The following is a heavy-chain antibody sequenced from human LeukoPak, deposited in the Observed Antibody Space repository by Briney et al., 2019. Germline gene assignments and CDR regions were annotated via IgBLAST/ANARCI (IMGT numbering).Heavy chain of an antibody. Sequence: GGSLRLSCVASGFAFSSYWMSWVRQAPGKGMELVANISPDGSAEDYVDSVRGRFAISRDNAKRSLYLQMNSLSPEDTAVYYCANQAYSQFDYWGQGTLVSVSS. CDR1: GFAFSSYW. D-gene: IGHD4-11*01. V-gene: IGHV3-7*01. CDR3: ANQAYSQFDY. J-gene: IGHJ4*02. CDR2: ISPDGSAE.